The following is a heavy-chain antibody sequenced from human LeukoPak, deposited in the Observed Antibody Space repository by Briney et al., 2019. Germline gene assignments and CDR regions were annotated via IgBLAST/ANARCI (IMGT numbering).Heavy chain of an antibody. D-gene: IGHD6-19*01. CDR1: GGSISSSSYY. Sequence: SETLSLTCTVSGGSISSSSYYWGWIRQPPGKGLEWIGSIYYSGSTYYNPSLKSRVTISVDTSKNQFSLKLSSVTAADTAVYYCARLRRVATSGWHWGQGTLVTVSS. CDR2: IYYSGST. V-gene: IGHV4-39*01. CDR3: ARLRRVATSGWH. J-gene: IGHJ4*02.